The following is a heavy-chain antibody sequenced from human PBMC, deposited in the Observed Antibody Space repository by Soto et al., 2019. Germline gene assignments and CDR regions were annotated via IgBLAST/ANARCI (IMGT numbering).Heavy chain of an antibody. J-gene: IGHJ6*02. Sequence: GASVKVSCKASGYTFTGYYMHWVRQAPGQGLEWMGWINPNSGGTNYAQKFQGRVTMTRDTSISTAYMELSRLRSDDTAVYYCARERDSYGYYYGMDVWGQGTTVTVSS. V-gene: IGHV1-2*02. CDR3: ARERDSYGYYYGMDV. CDR2: INPNSGGT. D-gene: IGHD5-18*01. CDR1: GYTFTGYY.